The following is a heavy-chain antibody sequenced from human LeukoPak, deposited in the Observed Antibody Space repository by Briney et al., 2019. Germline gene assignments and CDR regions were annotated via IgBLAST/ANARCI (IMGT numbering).Heavy chain of an antibody. CDR3: AKDADLAVAGQSFDY. CDR1: GFTFSSYA. J-gene: IGHJ4*02. D-gene: IGHD6-19*01. CDR2: VSGSGGST. V-gene: IGHV3-23*01. Sequence: GGSLRLSCAASGFTFSSYAMSWVRQAPGKGLEWVSAVSGSGGSTYYADSVKGRFTISRDNSKNTLYLQMNSLRAEGTAVYYCAKDADLAVAGQSFDYWGQGTLVTVSS.